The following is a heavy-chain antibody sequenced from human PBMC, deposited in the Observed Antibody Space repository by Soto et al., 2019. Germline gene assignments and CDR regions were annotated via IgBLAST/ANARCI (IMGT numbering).Heavy chain of an antibody. Sequence: SVKVSCKASGYTFTSYGISWVRQAPGQGLEWMGWISAYNGNTNYAQKLQGRVTMTTDTSASTAYMELRSLRSDDTAVYYCARVIGIVVVIDWFDPWGQGTLVIVSS. CDR3: ARVIGIVVVIDWFDP. V-gene: IGHV1-18*01. CDR2: ISAYNGNT. J-gene: IGHJ5*02. D-gene: IGHD3-22*01. CDR1: GYTFTSYG.